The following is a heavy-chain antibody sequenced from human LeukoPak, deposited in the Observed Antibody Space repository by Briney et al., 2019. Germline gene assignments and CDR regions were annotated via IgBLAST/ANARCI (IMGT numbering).Heavy chain of an antibody. CDR1: GFTFGDYA. Sequence: GGSLRLSCTASGFTFGDYAMSWFRQAPGKGLEWVGFIRSKAYGGTTEYAASVKGRFTISRDDSKSIAYLQMNSLKTEDTAVYYCTRGLHSNYYDSSGHLYFDYWGQGTLVTVSS. D-gene: IGHD3-22*01. CDR3: TRGLHSNYYDSSGHLYFDY. J-gene: IGHJ4*02. CDR2: IRSKAYGGTT. V-gene: IGHV3-49*03.